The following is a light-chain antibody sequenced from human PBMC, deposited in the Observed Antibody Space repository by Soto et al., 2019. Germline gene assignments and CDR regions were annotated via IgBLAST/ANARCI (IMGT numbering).Light chain of an antibody. J-gene: IGKJ1*01. Sequence: DTVLTQFPATLSLSPGERATLSCRASQSVGGNYLAWYQQKSGQPPRLLVFGVSTRASGIPDRFSGSGSGTDFTLTISRLEPVDFAVYYCHLIAGLRKWTFGQGTKVEIK. CDR2: GVS. CDR1: QSVGGNY. CDR3: HLIAGLRKWT. V-gene: IGKV3-20*01.